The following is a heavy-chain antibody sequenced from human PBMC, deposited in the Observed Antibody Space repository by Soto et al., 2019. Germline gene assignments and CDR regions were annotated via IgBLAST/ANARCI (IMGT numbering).Heavy chain of an antibody. CDR2: INTGGSRT. Sequence: EVQLVESGGGLVQPAGSLRRSCAASGFTFNNYWMDWGRQAPGKGLMWVSRINTGGSRTTYEDSVKGRFAISRDNAKNTLYLQMNSLRAEDTAVYYCARVKWGSYDRFDPWGQGTLVTVSS. CDR1: GFTFNNYW. J-gene: IGHJ5*02. V-gene: IGHV3-74*01. CDR3: ARVKWGSYDRFDP. D-gene: IGHD3-16*01.